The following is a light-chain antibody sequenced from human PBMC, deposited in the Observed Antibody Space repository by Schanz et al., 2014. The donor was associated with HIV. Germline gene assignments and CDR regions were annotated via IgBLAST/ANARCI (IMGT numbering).Light chain of an antibody. CDR2: GAS. CDR1: QSVSSY. CDR3: QQYGNSPYT. V-gene: IGKV3-20*01. J-gene: IGKJ2*01. Sequence: EIVLTQSPATLSLSPGERATLSCRASQSVSSYLAWYQQKPGQAPRLLISGASSRATGIPDRFSGSGSGTDFTLTISRLEPEDFAVYYCQQYGNSPYTFGQGTKVEIK.